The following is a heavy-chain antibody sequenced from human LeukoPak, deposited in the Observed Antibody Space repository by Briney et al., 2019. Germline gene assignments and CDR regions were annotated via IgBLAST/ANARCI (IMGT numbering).Heavy chain of an antibody. Sequence: PSETLSLTCTVSGGSISSSSYYWGWIRQPPGKGLEWIGYIYYSGSTNYNPSLKSRVTISVDTSKNQFSLKLSSVTAADTAVYYCARGKVPASGDWGQGTLVTVSS. V-gene: IGHV4-61*05. D-gene: IGHD3-10*01. J-gene: IGHJ4*02. CDR2: IYYSGST. CDR1: GGSISSSSYY. CDR3: ARGKVPASGD.